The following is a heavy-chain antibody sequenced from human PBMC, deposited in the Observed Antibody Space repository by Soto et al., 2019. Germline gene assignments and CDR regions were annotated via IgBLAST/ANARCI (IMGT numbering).Heavy chain of an antibody. J-gene: IGHJ4*02. D-gene: IGHD3-3*01. V-gene: IGHV3-11*01. CDR1: GYTLSDYH. CDR2: IDTSGTKI. CDR3: ASHYDMWSGYLSPVDY. Sequence: PGGSLRLSCAASGYTLSDYHMSWIRQAPGKGLEGISYIDTSGTKIYYADSVKGRFTITRDNAKNSLYLEMNSLRDEDTAVYYCASHYDMWSGYLSPVDYWGQGTLVTVSS.